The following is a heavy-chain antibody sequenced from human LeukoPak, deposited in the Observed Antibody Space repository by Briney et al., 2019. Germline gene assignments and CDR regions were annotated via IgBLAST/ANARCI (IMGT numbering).Heavy chain of an antibody. J-gene: IGHJ4*02. D-gene: IGHD5-18*01. Sequence: ASVNVSCKASGYTFTRYDINWVRQATGQGREWMGWMNPNSGNTDHAQKIQGRVTMTRDTSISTAYMELSSLRSEDTAVYYCARAKAMDIAMVLTDWGQGTLVTVSS. CDR2: MNPNSGNT. CDR1: GYTFTRYD. CDR3: ARAKAMDIAMVLTD. V-gene: IGHV1-8*01.